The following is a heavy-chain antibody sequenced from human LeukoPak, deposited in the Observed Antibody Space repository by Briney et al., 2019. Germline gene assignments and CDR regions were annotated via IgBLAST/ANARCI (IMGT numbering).Heavy chain of an antibody. CDR1: GGSISSSSYY. CDR2: IYYSGST. CDR3: ASSYCSSTSCYYFDNWFDP. J-gene: IGHJ5*02. V-gene: IGHV4-39*01. Sequence: PSETLSLTCTVSGGSISSSSYYWGWIRQPPGKGLEWRGSIYYSGSTYYNPSLKSRVTISVDTSKNQFSLKVSSVTAADTAVYYCASSYCSSTSCYYFDNWFDPWGQGTLVTVSS. D-gene: IGHD2-2*01.